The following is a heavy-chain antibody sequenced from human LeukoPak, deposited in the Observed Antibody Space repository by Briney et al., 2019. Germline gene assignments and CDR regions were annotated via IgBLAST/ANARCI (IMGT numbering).Heavy chain of an antibody. D-gene: IGHD3-9*01. CDR1: GFIFSSYW. Sequence: GGSLRLSCAASGFIFSSYWMSWVRQAPGKGLEWVANIKQDGSEKYYVDSVKGRFTISRDNAKNSLYLQMNSLRAEDTAVYYCARDGINYDILTGYSPIDAFDIWGQGTMVTVSS. CDR3: ARDGINYDILTGYSPIDAFDI. V-gene: IGHV3-7*01. CDR2: IKQDGSEK. J-gene: IGHJ3*02.